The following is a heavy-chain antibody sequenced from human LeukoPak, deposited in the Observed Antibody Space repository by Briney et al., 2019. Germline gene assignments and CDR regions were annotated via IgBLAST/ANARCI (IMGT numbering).Heavy chain of an antibody. J-gene: IGHJ4*02. CDR2: IKQDGSEK. CDR3: ARATYYYGSGSYDY. Sequence: GGSLRLSCAASGFIFSSYWMSCVRQAPGKGLEGVANIKQDGSEKYYVDSVKGRFTISRDNAKNSLYLQMNSLRAEDTAVYYCARATYYYGSGSYDYWRQGTLVTVSS. D-gene: IGHD3-10*01. V-gene: IGHV3-7*04. CDR1: GFIFSSYW.